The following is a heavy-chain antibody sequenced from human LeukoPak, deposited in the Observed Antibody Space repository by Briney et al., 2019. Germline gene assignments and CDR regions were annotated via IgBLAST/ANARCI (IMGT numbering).Heavy chain of an antibody. CDR2: ISAYNRNT. D-gene: IGHD3-22*01. CDR3: AREAPDYYDGSGLGC. J-gene: IGHJ4*02. V-gene: IGHV1-18*01. CDR1: LYRFTRYG. Sequence: ASVNVSCKDSLYRFTRYGISWVRQAPAPWLEWTGSISAYNRNTNYAQKLQRRVTMTTDTSTSTAYMELRSLRSDDTAVYYCAREAPDYYDGSGLGCWGQGTLVTVSS.